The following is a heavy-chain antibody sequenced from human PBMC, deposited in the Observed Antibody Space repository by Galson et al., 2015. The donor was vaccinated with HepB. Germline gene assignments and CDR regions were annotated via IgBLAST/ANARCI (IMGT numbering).Heavy chain of an antibody. D-gene: IGHD6-13*01. J-gene: IGHJ6*02. CDR2: ISGSGLYT. Sequence: SLRLSCAASGFTFSSYAMSWVRQAPGKGLEWVSAISGSGLYTYYADSVKGRFTISRDNSKSTLYLQMNSLRAEDTAVYYCAKEFGQQVAYAYGMDVWGQGTTVTVSS. V-gene: IGHV3-23*01. CDR3: AKEFGQQVAYAYGMDV. CDR1: GFTFSSYA.